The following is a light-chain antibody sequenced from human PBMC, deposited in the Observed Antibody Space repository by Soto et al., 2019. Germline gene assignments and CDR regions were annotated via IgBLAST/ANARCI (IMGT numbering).Light chain of an antibody. CDR1: RSLSSDY. Sequence: IVLMQSPDTLSLSPGERSTLSCRASRSLSSDYLAWYQQKPGQAPRLLFYHASRRATGTPDRFSVSGSGTDFTLTISRLEPGDFAVYYCQQYGSSPWTCGQGNKGDIK. CDR2: HAS. V-gene: IGKV3-20*01. CDR3: QQYGSSPWT. J-gene: IGKJ1*01.